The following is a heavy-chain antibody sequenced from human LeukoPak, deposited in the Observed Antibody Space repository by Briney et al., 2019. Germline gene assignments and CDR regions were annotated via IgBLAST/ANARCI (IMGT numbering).Heavy chain of an antibody. Sequence: GASVKVSCKASGYTFTGYYMHWVRQAPGQGLEWMGWINPNSGGTNYAQKFQGRVTMTRDTSISTAYMELSRLRSDDTAVYYCARDGSSSWYPNWFDPWGQGTLVTVSS. CDR1: GYTFTGYY. V-gene: IGHV1-2*02. D-gene: IGHD6-13*01. CDR3: ARDGSSSWYPNWFDP. CDR2: INPNSGGT. J-gene: IGHJ5*02.